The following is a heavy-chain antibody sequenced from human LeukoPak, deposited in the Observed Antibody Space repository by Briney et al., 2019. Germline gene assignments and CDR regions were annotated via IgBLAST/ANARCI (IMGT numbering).Heavy chain of an antibody. J-gene: IGHJ5*02. CDR2: TTPIFGRA. V-gene: IGHV1-69*05. D-gene: IGHD2-2*02. Sequence: SVKLSCKASGGPLSTHAISWVRQAPGQGLEWMGGTTPIFGRANYAQKFQGRVTITTEESTSTAYMELSSLRSEDTAVYYCARVHCTSTVCYTGWFDPWGQGTLVTVSS. CDR1: GGPLSTHA. CDR3: ARVHCTSTVCYTGWFDP.